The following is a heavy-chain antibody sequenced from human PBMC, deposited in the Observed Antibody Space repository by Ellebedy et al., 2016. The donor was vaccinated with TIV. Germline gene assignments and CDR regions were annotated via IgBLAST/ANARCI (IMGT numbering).Heavy chain of an antibody. D-gene: IGHD1-20*01. Sequence: GESLKISCAASGFTFSSYAMSWVRQDPGKGLEWVSTISGSADSIYYADSVKGRFTISRDSSGNTLYLQMNSLRAEDTAIYYCAKDPITPASFVYFDYWGQGTLVTVSS. CDR1: GFTFSSYA. CDR3: AKDPITPASFVYFDY. J-gene: IGHJ4*02. V-gene: IGHV3-23*01. CDR2: ISGSADSI.